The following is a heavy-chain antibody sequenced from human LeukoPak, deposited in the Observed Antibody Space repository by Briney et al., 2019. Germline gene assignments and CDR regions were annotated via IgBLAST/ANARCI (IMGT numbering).Heavy chain of an antibody. D-gene: IGHD2-2*02. CDR3: AKGYCSSTSCYIDY. V-gene: IGHV3-9*01. CDR1: GFTFDDYA. J-gene: IGHJ4*02. CDR2: ISWNSGSI. Sequence: PGGSLRLSCAASGFTFDDYARHWVRQAPGKGLERVSGISWNSGSIVYADSVKGRFTISRDNAKNSLYLQMNSLRAEDTALYYCAKGYCSSTSCYIDYWGQGTLVTVSS.